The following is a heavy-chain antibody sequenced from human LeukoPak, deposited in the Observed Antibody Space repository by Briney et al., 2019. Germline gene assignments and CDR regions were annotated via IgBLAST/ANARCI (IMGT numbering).Heavy chain of an antibody. Sequence: SETLSLTCAVYGGSFSGYYWSWIRQPPGKGLERIGEINHSGSTNYNPSLKSRVTISVDTSKNQFSLKLSSVTAADTAVYYCARGRLLWFGELLGNWFDPWGQGTLVTVSS. D-gene: IGHD3-10*01. CDR1: GGSFSGYY. CDR2: INHSGST. CDR3: ARGRLLWFGELLGNWFDP. J-gene: IGHJ5*02. V-gene: IGHV4-34*01.